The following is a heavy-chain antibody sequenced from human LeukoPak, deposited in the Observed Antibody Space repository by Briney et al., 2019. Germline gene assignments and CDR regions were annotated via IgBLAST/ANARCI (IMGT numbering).Heavy chain of an antibody. CDR2: MNPNSGNA. V-gene: IGHV1-8*01. CDR3: GRPLQRGSWTQRALDY. D-gene: IGHD3-10*01. CDR1: GYTFTIYD. Sequence: GASVTVSCKASGYTFTIYDISWVRQATGQGLEWMGWMNPNSGNAGYAQRFQGRVTMTRNNSISTAYMELTSLRSEDTAVYYCGRPLQRGSWTQRALDYWGQGTLVTVSS. J-gene: IGHJ4*02.